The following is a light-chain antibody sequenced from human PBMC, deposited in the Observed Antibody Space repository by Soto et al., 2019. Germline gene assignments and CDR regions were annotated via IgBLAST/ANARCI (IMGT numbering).Light chain of an antibody. CDR2: DAF. Sequence: DIQMTQSPSSLSASVGDRVTITCRASQTISTYLNWYQQKPGKAPRLLIYDAFSLLSGVPSRFSGSGSGTDFTLTIASLQPKDFSTYYCHQSDSTPYTFGQGTKVEI. V-gene: IGKV1-39*01. CDR3: HQSDSTPYT. CDR1: QTISTY. J-gene: IGKJ2*01.